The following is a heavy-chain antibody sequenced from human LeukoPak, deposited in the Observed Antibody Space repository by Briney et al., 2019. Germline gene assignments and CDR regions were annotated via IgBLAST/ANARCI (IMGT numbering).Heavy chain of an antibody. CDR3: ARESVYGGNSPDAFDI. CDR2: IYTSGST. Sequence: SETLSLTCTVSGGSISSYYWSWIRQPAGKGLEWIGRIYTSGSTNYNPSLKSRVTMSVDTSKNQFSLKLSSVTAADTAVYYCARESVYGGNSPDAFDIWGQETMVTVSS. D-gene: IGHD4-23*01. CDR1: GGSISSYY. J-gene: IGHJ3*02. V-gene: IGHV4-4*07.